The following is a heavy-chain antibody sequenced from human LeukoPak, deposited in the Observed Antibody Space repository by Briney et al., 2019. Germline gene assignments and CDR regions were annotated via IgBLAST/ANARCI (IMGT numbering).Heavy chain of an antibody. CDR1: GFTFSIYW. Sequence: GGSRRLSCAASGFTFSIYWMHWVRQVPGKGLVWVSRISPDGSSTNYADSVKGRFAISRDNAKNTVYLQMNSLRAEDTAVYYCTRALVDQYGREIWGQGTMVTVSS. V-gene: IGHV3-74*01. CDR3: TRALVDQYGREI. J-gene: IGHJ3*01. CDR2: ISPDGSST. D-gene: IGHD1-26*01.